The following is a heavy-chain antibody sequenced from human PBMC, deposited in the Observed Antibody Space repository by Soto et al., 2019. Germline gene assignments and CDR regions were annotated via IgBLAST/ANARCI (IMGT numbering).Heavy chain of an antibody. CDR3: ARFDPGPYYFDF. D-gene: IGHD3-9*01. V-gene: IGHV4-31*03. J-gene: IGHJ4*02. CDR1: GGFISTGGYY. CDR2: IHDSGST. Sequence: SETLSLTCTVSGGFISTGGYYWNWIGQHPGEGLEWIGYIHDSGSTYDNPSLRGRVTMSLDTSNNQFSLKLSSVTAADTAIYYCARFDPGPYYFDFWGRGTLVTVSS.